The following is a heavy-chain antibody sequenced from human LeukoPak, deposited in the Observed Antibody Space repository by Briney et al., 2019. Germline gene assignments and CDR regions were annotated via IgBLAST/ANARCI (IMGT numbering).Heavy chain of an antibody. V-gene: IGHV4-61*01. CDR3: ARGDCSLFDY. CDR1: GGSVSSGSYY. J-gene: IGHJ4*02. D-gene: IGHD2-21*02. CDR2: IYNSAST. Sequence: SETLSLTCTVSGGSVSSGSYYWNWIRQPPGKGLEWIGYIYNSASTNYNHSLKSRVTISVDTFKIQLSLKLSAVTAAYTAVYYCARGDCSLFDYCGQGTLVTVSS.